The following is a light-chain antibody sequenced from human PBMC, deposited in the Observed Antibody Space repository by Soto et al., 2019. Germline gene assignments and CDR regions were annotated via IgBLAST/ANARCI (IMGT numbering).Light chain of an antibody. Sequence: DIQMTQSPSSLSASVGDRVTITCLASQGISTYLNCYQQKPGKAPKLLIYAASSLQSGVPSRFSGSGSGTDFTLTISSLQPEDFATYYCQQANSFPITFGQGTRLEI. CDR2: AAS. CDR3: QQANSFPIT. J-gene: IGKJ5*01. V-gene: IGKV1-12*01. CDR1: QGISTY.